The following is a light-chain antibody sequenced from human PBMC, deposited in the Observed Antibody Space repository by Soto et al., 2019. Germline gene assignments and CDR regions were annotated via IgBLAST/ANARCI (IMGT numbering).Light chain of an antibody. V-gene: IGLV2-14*01. CDR2: EVT. CDR1: SSDIGAYNY. J-gene: IGLJ1*01. CDR3: NSYTTLSNRV. Sequence: QSALNQPASGYGSPGQSITISCTGTSSDIGAYNYVSWYQQHPGKAPKLLIYEVTNRPSGVSDRFSGSKSGNTASLTISGLQAEDEANYYCNSYTTLSNRVFGTGTKVTVL.